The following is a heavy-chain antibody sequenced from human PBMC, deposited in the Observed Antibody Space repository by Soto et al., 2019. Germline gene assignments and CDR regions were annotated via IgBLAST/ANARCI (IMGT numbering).Heavy chain of an antibody. V-gene: IGHV1-2*04. Sequence: AASVKVSCKASGYTFTSHHMHWVRQVPGEGLDWMGMINPRSGGTNSPQKFQGWVTMTRDTSISTAYMELSRLRSDDTAVYYCALAGYSSGWPFDYWGQGTLVTVSS. J-gene: IGHJ4*02. D-gene: IGHD6-19*01. CDR1: GYTFTSHH. CDR2: INPRSGGT. CDR3: ALAGYSSGWPFDY.